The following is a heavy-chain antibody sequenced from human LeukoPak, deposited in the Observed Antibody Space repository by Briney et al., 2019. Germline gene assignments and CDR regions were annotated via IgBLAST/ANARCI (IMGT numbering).Heavy chain of an antibody. Sequence: ASVRVSCKASGYTFTGYYMHWVRQAPGQGVERMGWINPNSGGTNYAKKFQGRVTITRDTSMRTAYMGLSRLRADDTAVYYCAREPVMVRVVKDAFDIWGQGTMVTVSS. CDR1: GYTFTGYY. D-gene: IGHD3-10*01. CDR2: INPNSGGT. J-gene: IGHJ3*02. V-gene: IGHV1-2*02. CDR3: AREPVMVRVVKDAFDI.